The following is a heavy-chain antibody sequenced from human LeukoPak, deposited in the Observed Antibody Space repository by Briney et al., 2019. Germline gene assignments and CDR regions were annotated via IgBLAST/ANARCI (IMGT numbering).Heavy chain of an antibody. CDR2: ISGSGDNT. CDR1: GFTFSSYA. Sequence: GGSLRLSCAASGFTFSSYAMSWVRQVPGKGLEWVSVISGSGDNTYYADSVKGRFTISRDNARNSLYLQTNSLRAEDTAVYFCARGGLSIMGYWGQGTLVTVSS. CDR3: ARGGLSIMGY. V-gene: IGHV3-23*01. D-gene: IGHD2/OR15-2a*01. J-gene: IGHJ4*02.